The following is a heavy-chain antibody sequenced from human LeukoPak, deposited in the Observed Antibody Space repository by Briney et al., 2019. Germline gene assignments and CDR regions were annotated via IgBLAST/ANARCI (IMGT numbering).Heavy chain of an antibody. J-gene: IGHJ4*02. D-gene: IGHD2-15*01. Sequence: GGSLRLSCAASGFTFSSYSMNWVRQAPGKGLEWVSSISSSSSYIYYADSVKGRFTISRDNAKNSLYLQMNSLRAEGTAVYYCARDFLSDCSGGSCYSAVDYWGQGTLVTVSS. CDR2: ISSSSSYI. CDR3: ARDFLSDCSGGSCYSAVDY. V-gene: IGHV3-21*01. CDR1: GFTFSSYS.